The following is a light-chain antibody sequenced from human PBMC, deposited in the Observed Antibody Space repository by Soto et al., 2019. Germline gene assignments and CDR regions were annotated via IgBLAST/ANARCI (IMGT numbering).Light chain of an antibody. CDR3: GSRDSSLSAYV. CDR2: LDT. CDR1: SSNIGTFY. V-gene: IGLV1-51*02. J-gene: IGLJ1*01. Sequence: QSVLTQPPSAASTPGQRVTLSCSGSSSNIGTFYVYWYQHLPGTAPRLLIYLDTQRPSGVPDRFSGSKSGTSATLGITGFQTGDEADYYCGSRDSSLSAYVFGTGTQVTV.